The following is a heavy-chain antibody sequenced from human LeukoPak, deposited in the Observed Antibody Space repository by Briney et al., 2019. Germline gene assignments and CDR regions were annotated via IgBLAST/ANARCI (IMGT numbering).Heavy chain of an antibody. J-gene: IGHJ4*02. Sequence: SETLSLTCTVSGASISSYYSSWLRHPPGEGLEWVGYIYYSGSTNYNPYRKSRVTISLDTSKHQFSLKVSSVAAEDTAVYYCARHRDGYQIDFGGQGTLVTVSS. CDR3: ARHRDGYQIDF. V-gene: IGHV4-59*08. CDR1: GASISSYY. D-gene: IGHD5-24*01. CDR2: IYYSGST.